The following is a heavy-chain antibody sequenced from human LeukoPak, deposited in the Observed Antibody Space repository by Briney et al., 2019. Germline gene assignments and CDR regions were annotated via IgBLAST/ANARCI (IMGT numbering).Heavy chain of an antibody. CDR3: AKSLFSDSSGYYFDY. J-gene: IGHJ4*02. D-gene: IGHD3-22*01. Sequence: GGSLRLSCAASGFTFDDYAMHWVRQAPEKGLEWVSGISWNSGSIGYADSVKGRFTISRDNAKNSLYVQMNSLRAEDTALYYCAKSLFSDSSGYYFDYRGQGTLVTVSS. CDR2: ISWNSGSI. V-gene: IGHV3-9*01. CDR1: GFTFDDYA.